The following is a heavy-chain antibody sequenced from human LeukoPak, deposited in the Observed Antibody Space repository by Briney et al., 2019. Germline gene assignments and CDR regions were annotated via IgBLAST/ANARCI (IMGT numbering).Heavy chain of an antibody. Sequence: VASVKVSCKASGYTFTGYYMHWVRQAPGQGLEWMGWINPNSGGTNYAQKFQGRVTMTRDTSISTAYMELSRLRSDDTAVYYCARWGPIREVPAVIYYFDYWGQGTLVTVSS. D-gene: IGHD2-2*02. CDR1: GYTFTGYY. CDR3: ARWGPIREVPAVIYYFDY. J-gene: IGHJ4*02. CDR2: INPNSGGT. V-gene: IGHV1-2*02.